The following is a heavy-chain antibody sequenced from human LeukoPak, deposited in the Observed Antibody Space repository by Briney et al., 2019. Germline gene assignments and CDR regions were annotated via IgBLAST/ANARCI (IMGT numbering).Heavy chain of an antibody. J-gene: IGHJ4*02. D-gene: IGHD3-22*01. V-gene: IGHV3-23*01. CDR1: GFTFNNYA. CDR3: AKDVEPTSGYYRVAFDY. CDR2: ISDSGGGT. Sequence: GGSLRLSCAASGFTFNNYATNWVRQAPGKGLEWVSGISDSGGGTFYADSVKGRFTISRDNSKNTLYLQMNSLRAEDTAVYYCAKDVEPTSGYYRVAFDYWGQGTLVTVSS.